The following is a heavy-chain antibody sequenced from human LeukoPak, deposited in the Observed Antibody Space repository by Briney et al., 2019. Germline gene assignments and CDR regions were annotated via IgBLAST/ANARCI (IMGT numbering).Heavy chain of an antibody. CDR1: GFSFSIYS. CDR3: AIPPLSGTGSSRPLAEIDV. V-gene: IGHV3-48*04. CDR2: ISHTGSTM. D-gene: IGHD3-10*01. J-gene: IGHJ6*02. Sequence: GGSLRLSCAASGFSFSIYSLNWVRQAPGKGLEWVSYISHTGSTMSYADSVKGRFTISRDNAKNSLYLQMNSLRADDTAVYYCAIPPLSGTGSSRPLAEIDVWGQGTTVTVSS.